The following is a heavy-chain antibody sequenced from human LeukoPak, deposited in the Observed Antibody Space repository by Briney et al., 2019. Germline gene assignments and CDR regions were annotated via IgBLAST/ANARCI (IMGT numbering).Heavy chain of an antibody. CDR2: ISSSSSTI. Sequence: GGSLRLSCAASGFTFRAYSMNWVRQAPGRGPEWVSHISSSSSTIYYADSVKGRFTISRDNGKNSLYLQMNSLRDEDTAVYYCVRGDGWFGELLNFDNWGQGTLVTVSS. D-gene: IGHD3-10*01. CDR3: VRGDGWFGELLNFDN. V-gene: IGHV3-48*02. CDR1: GFTFRAYS. J-gene: IGHJ4*02.